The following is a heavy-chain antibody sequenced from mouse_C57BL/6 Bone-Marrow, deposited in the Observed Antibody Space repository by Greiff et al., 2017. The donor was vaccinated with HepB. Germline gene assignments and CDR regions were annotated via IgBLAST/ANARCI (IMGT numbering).Heavy chain of an antibody. CDR3: ARGGGSSHWYFDV. J-gene: IGHJ1*03. CDR2: INPSSGYT. V-gene: IGHV1-4*01. Sequence: QVQLQQSGAELARPGASVKMSCKASGYTFTSYTMHWVKQRPGQGLEWIGYINPSSGYTKYNQKFKDKATLTADKSSSTAYMQLSRLTSEDSAVYYCARGGGSSHWYFDVWGTGTTVTVSS. D-gene: IGHD1-1*01. CDR1: GYTFTSYT.